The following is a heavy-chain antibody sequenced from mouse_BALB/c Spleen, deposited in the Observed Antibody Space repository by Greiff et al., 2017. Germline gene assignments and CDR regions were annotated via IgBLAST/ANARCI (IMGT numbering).Heavy chain of an antibody. CDR2: INPGSGGT. Sequence: VHLVDSGAELVRPGTSVKVSCKASGYAFTNYLIEWVKQRPGQGLEWIGVINPGSGGTNYNEKFKGKATLTADKSSSTAYMQLSSLTSDDSAVYFCARRDYDAWFAYWGQGTLVTVSA. V-gene: IGHV1-54*01. J-gene: IGHJ3*01. D-gene: IGHD2-4*01. CDR1: GYAFTNYL. CDR3: ARRDYDAWFAY.